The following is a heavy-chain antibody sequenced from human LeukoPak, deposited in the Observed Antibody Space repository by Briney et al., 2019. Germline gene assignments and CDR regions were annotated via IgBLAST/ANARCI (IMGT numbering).Heavy chain of an antibody. D-gene: IGHD6-13*01. V-gene: IGHV4-39*01. J-gene: IGHJ5*02. CDR3: ATQTYSSSWTVWFDP. CDR2: IYYSGST. Sequence: PSETLSLTCTVSGGSISSSSYYWGWIRQPPGKGLEWIGSIYYSGSTYYNPSLKSRVTISVDTSKNQFSLKLSSVTAADTAVYYCATQTYSSSWTVWFDPWGQGTLVTVSS. CDR1: GGSISSSSYY.